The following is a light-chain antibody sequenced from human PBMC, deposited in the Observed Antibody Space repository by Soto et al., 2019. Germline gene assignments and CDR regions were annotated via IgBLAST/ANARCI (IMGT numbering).Light chain of an antibody. J-gene: IGLJ3*02. CDR1: PFNIGING. Sequence: QSVLTQTPSASGTPGQRVTISCSGGPFNIGINGLYWYQQLPGTAPKLLIYRNSRRPSGVPDRFSGSRSGTSGSLAISGLRSQDEGDYYCATWDESLRAWVFGGGTKLTVL. CDR2: RNS. CDR3: ATWDESLRAWV. V-gene: IGLV1-47*01.